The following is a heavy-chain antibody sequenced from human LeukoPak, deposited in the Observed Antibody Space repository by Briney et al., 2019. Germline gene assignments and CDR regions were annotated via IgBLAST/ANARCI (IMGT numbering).Heavy chain of an antibody. V-gene: IGHV4-39*07. Sequence: NASETLSLTSTVSGGSISSSSYYWDWIRQPPGKGLEWIGSIYYTESTYNNPSPRRRVTISVDTSKNTFSLTLSSVTAPATVAYYCARFGLRSRLWFFDFWRQGTVVSVFS. J-gene: IGHJ4*02. D-gene: IGHD3/OR15-3a*01. CDR2: IYYTEST. CDR1: GGSISSSSYY. CDR3: ARFGLRSRLWFFDF.